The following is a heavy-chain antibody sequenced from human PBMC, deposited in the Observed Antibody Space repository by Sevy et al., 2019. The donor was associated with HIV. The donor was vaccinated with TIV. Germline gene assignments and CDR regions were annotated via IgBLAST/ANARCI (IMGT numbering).Heavy chain of an antibody. J-gene: IGHJ4*02. Sequence: GGSLRLSCAASGFTFSDHYMEWVRQAPGKGLEWVGRTRNKADSYTTEYAASVKGRFTISRDDSKISLYLQMNSLKTEDTAVYYCATHAGIAAADRVFDYWGQGTLVTVSS. CDR3: ATHAGIAAADRVFDY. CDR1: GFTFSDHY. D-gene: IGHD6-13*01. CDR2: TRNKADSYTT. V-gene: IGHV3-72*01.